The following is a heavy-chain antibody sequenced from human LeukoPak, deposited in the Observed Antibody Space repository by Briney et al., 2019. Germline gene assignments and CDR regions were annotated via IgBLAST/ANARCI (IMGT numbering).Heavy chain of an antibody. J-gene: IGHJ4*02. D-gene: IGHD6-19*01. Sequence: PGGSLRLSCAASGFXFSSYAMNWVRQAPGKGLEWVSHISRTSGNIYYADSVKGRFTISRDNAKNSLYLQMNSLRAEDTAVYYCATEFLGAVAETGDYWGQGTLVTVSS. CDR2: ISRTSGNI. CDR1: GFXFSSYA. V-gene: IGHV3-21*01. CDR3: ATEFLGAVAETGDY.